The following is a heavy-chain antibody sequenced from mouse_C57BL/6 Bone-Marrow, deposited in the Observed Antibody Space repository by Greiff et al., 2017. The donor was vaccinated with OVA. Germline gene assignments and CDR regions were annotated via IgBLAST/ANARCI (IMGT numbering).Heavy chain of an antibody. D-gene: IGHD6-5*01. V-gene: IGHV5-6*01. CDR3: ARRLSSYFDY. J-gene: IGHJ2*01. Sequence: EVQLVESGGDLVKPGGSLKLSCAASGFTFSSYGMSWVRQTPDKRLEWVATISSGGSYTYYPDSVKGRFTISRDNAKNTLYLQMSSLKSEDTAMYYCARRLSSYFDYWGQGTTLTVSS. CDR1: GFTFSSYG. CDR2: ISSGGSYT.